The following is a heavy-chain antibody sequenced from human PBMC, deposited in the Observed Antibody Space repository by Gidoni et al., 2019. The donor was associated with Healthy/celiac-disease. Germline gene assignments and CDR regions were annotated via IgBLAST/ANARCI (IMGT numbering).Heavy chain of an antibody. CDR2: IDPSDSYT. CDR3: ARHRIMITFGGVIGEDDY. Sequence: EVQLVQSGAEVKKPGESLRISCKGSGYSFTSYWISWVRQMPGKGLEWMGRIDPSDSYTNYSPSFQGHVTISADKSISTAYLQWSSLKASDTAMYYCARHRIMITFGGVIGEDDYWGQGTLVTVSS. CDR1: GYSFTSYW. V-gene: IGHV5-10-1*03. D-gene: IGHD3-16*02. J-gene: IGHJ4*02.